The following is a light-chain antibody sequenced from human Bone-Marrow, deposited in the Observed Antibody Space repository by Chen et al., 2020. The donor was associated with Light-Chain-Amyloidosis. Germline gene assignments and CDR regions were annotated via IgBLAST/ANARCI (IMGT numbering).Light chain of an antibody. CDR2: EVT. Sequence: QSALTQPASVSGSPGQSIPISCTGTSSDVGGDNHVSWYQQHPDKAPKLMIDEVTNRPSWVPDRCSGSKSDNTASLTISGLQTEDEADYFCSSYTITNTLVFGSGTRVTVL. J-gene: IGLJ1*01. CDR3: SSYTITNTLV. CDR1: SSDVGGDNH. V-gene: IGLV2-14*01.